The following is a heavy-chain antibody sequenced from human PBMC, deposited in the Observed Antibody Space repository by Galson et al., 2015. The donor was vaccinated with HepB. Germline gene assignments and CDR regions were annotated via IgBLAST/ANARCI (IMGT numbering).Heavy chain of an antibody. J-gene: IGHJ4*02. V-gene: IGHV3-33*08. CDR1: GFTFSSFG. Sequence: SLRLSCAASGFTFSSFGMHWVRQAPGKGLEWVAVIWHDGTKKDYADSVKGRFTISRDNSKNILFLEMNSVRGEDTAVYYCVRPYGSGSYNKNGAGYWGQGTLVTVTS. D-gene: IGHD3-10*01. CDR2: IWHDGTKK. CDR3: VRPYGSGSYNKNGAGY.